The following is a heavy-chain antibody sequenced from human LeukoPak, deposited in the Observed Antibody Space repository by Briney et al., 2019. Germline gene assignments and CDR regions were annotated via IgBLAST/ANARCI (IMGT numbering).Heavy chain of an antibody. CDR2: ISVYNGNT. D-gene: IGHD6-13*01. J-gene: IGHJ4*02. Sequence: SSVKVSCKASGYTFTSYGITWARQAPGQGLEWMGWISVYNGNTNYKQKFQGRATMTTDTSTSTAYMELRSLRSDDTAVYYCARDSPAAAGSGYWGQGTLVTVSS. CDR1: GYTFTSYG. V-gene: IGHV1-18*01. CDR3: ARDSPAAAGSGY.